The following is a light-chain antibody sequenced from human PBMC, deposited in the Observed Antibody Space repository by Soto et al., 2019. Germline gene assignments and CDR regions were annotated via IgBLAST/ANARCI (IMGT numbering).Light chain of an antibody. CDR1: SRDVGNYKY. CDR3: SSYAGSNLWV. V-gene: IGLV2-8*01. Sequence: QSALTQSPSASGSPGQSVTISCTGTSRDVGNYKYVSWYQQHPGKAPKLMIYEVSKRPSGVPDRFSGSKSGNTASLTVSGLQVEDEADYYCSSYAGSNLWVFGGGTKVTVL. CDR2: EVS. J-gene: IGLJ3*02.